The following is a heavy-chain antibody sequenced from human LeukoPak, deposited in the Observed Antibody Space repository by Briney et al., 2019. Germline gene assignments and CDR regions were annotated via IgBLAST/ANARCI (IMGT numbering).Heavy chain of an antibody. CDR2: ISAYNGNT. J-gene: IGHJ6*02. CDR3: ARETIAVAGTYYYYGMDV. Sequence: ASVKASCKASGYTFTSYGISWVRQAPGQGLEWMGWISAYNGNTNYAQKLQGRVTMTTDTSTSTAYMELRSLRSDDTAVYYCARETIAVAGTYYYYGMDVWGQGTTVTVSS. D-gene: IGHD6-19*01. V-gene: IGHV1-18*01. CDR1: GYTFTSYG.